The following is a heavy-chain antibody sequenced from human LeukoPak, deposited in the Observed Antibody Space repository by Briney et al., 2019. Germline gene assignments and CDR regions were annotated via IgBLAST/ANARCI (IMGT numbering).Heavy chain of an antibody. D-gene: IGHD6-19*01. J-gene: IGHJ4*02. CDR2: ISTSGST. Sequence: SETLSLTCTVSGGSISSYHWSWIRQPPGQGVEWSGYISTSGSTNYNPSLQSRVTTSVDTSKNQLSLKLSSVTDADTAVYYCARHRTSGWGLDYWGQGTHVTVS. V-gene: IGHV4-59*08. CDR1: GGSISSYH. CDR3: ARHRTSGWGLDY.